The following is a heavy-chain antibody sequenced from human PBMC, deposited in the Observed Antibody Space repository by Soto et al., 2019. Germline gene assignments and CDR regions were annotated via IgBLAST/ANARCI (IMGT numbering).Heavy chain of an antibody. CDR2: MNPNSGNT. J-gene: IGHJ6*02. CDR3: ARGGYSSGWYQVATPLGYYYYGMDV. Sequence: ASVKVSCKASGYTSTSYDINWVRQATGQGLEWMGWMNPNSGNTGYAQKFQGRVTMTRNTSISTAYMELSSLRSEDTAVYYCARGGYSSGWYQVATPLGYYYYGMDVWGQGTTVTVSS. V-gene: IGHV1-8*01. CDR1: GYTSTSYD. D-gene: IGHD6-19*01.